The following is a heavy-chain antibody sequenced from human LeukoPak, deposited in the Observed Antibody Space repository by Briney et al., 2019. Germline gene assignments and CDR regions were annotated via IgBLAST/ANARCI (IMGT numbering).Heavy chain of an antibody. CDR3: AGIIVGATSYDY. D-gene: IGHD1-26*01. Sequence: SQTLSLTCTVSGGSISSGDYYWSWIRQPPGKGLEWIGYIYYSGSTYYNPSLKSRVTISVDTSKNQFSLKLSSVTAADTAVYYCAGIIVGATSYDYWGQGTLVTVSS. J-gene: IGHJ4*02. V-gene: IGHV4-30-4*08. CDR2: IYYSGST. CDR1: GGSISSGDYY.